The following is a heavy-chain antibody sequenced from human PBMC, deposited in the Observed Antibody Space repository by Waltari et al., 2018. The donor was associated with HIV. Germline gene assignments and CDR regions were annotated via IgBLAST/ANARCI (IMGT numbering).Heavy chain of an antibody. Sequence: EVQLVESGGGLVKPGGSLGFSCVAPGFTFRSYSMNWVRQAPGKGLEWVSSISSSSSYIYYADSVKGRFTISRDNAKNSLYLQMNSLRAEDTAVYYCARDLPWYFDLWGRGTLVTVSS. CDR2: ISSSSSYI. CDR1: GFTFRSYS. CDR3: ARDLPWYFDL. J-gene: IGHJ2*01. V-gene: IGHV3-21*01.